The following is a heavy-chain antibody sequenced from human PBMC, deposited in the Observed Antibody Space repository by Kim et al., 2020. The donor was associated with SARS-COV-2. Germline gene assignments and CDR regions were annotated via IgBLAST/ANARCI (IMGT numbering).Heavy chain of an antibody. J-gene: IGHJ4*02. D-gene: IGHD3-10*01. CDR3: ARDRVWESGSFPFDY. Sequence: AESVKGRFTSSRDNTKNLMYLQMNRLRGEDTAVYFCARDRVWESGSFPFDYWGRGTLVSVSS. V-gene: IGHV3-11*06.